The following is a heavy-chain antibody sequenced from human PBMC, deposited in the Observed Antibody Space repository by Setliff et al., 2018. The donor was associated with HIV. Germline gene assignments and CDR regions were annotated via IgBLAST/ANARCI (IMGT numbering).Heavy chain of an antibody. CDR3: AKGHYSSGDSKQNGFDM. CDR1: GFTFSSYA. Sequence: GSLRLSCAASGFTFSSYAMTWVRQAPGKGLEWVSGISGSGGSTYYADSVKGRFTISRDNSKNTLYLQMNSLRAEDTVVYYCAKGHYSSGDSKQNGFDMWGQGTMVTVSS. V-gene: IGHV3-23*01. J-gene: IGHJ3*02. D-gene: IGHD3-22*01. CDR2: ISGSGGST.